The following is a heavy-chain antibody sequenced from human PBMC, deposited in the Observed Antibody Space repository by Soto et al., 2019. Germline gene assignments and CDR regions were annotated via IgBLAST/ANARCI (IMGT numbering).Heavy chain of an antibody. CDR2: IDPSDSYT. V-gene: IGHV5-10-1*01. D-gene: IGHD3-10*01. CDR1: GYSFTSYW. CDR3: ARRRSGTYSYPFDY. Sequence: HGESLKISCQASGYSFTSYWINWVRQMPGKGLEWMGRIDPSDSYTDYTPSFQGHVSISADNSISTAYLQWSSLEASDTAMYYCARRRSGTYSYPFDYWGQGTLVTVSS. J-gene: IGHJ4*02.